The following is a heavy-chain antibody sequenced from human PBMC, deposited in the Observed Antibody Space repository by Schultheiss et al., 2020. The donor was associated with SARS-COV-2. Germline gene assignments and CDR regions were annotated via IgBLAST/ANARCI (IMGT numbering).Heavy chain of an antibody. CDR2: INHSGST. CDR1: GGSFSGHY. D-gene: IGHD3-22*01. V-gene: IGHV4-34*01. CDR3: ARAPHYYDSSGYELALFDY. J-gene: IGHJ4*02. Sequence: SQTLSLTCAVFGGSFSGHYWSWIRQPPGKGLEWIGEINHSGSTNYNPSLKSRVTISVDTSKNQFSLKLSSVTAADTAVYYCARAPHYYDSSGYELALFDYWGQGTLVTVSS.